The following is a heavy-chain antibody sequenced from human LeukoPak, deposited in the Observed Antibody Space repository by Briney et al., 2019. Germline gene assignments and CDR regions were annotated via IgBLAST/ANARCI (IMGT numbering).Heavy chain of an antibody. CDR2: VFYSGST. CDR3: ARQYGPGSYHDS. Sequence: PSETLSLTCTVSGGSIRSDLYYWGWIRQPTGKGLQWIGNVFYSGSTHYSPTLKSRLTIYADTSKNQFSLRLSSVTAADTAVYYCARQYGPGSYHDSWGQGTLVTVSS. CDR1: GGSIRSDLYY. D-gene: IGHD3-10*01. V-gene: IGHV4-39*01. J-gene: IGHJ4*02.